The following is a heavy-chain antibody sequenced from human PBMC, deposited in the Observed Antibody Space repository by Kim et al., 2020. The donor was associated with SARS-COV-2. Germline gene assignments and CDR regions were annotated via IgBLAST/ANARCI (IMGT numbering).Heavy chain of an antibody. Sequence: SETLSLTCAVYGGSFSGYYWSWIRQPPGKGLEWIGEINHSGSTNYNPSLKSRVTISVDTSKNQFSLKLSSVTAADTAVYYCARTLWFGLYYYGMDVWGQGTTVTVSS. CDR1: GGSFSGYY. D-gene: IGHD3-10*01. CDR3: ARTLWFGLYYYGMDV. J-gene: IGHJ6*02. V-gene: IGHV4-34*01. CDR2: INHSGST.